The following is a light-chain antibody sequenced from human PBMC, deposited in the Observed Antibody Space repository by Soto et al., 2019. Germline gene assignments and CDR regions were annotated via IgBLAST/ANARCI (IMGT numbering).Light chain of an antibody. Sequence: DIQMTQSPSSLSASVGDRVTITCRASQSISSYLNWYQQKPGKAPNLLIFAASSLESGVPSRFSGSGAGTDYTLTTSSLQPEDSATYYCLQHFSYHPTFGQGTKVDIK. CDR2: AAS. J-gene: IGKJ1*01. CDR3: LQHFSYHPT. V-gene: IGKV1-39*01. CDR1: QSISSY.